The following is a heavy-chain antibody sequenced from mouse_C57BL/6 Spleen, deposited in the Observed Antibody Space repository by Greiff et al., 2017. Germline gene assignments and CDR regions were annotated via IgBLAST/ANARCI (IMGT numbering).Heavy chain of an antibody. CDR2: IDPETGGT. CDR3: TRAVVATGYFDV. Sequence: VQLQESGAELVRPGASVTLSCKASGYTFTDYEMHWVKQTPVHGLEWIGAIDPETGGTAYNQKFKGKAILTADKSSSTAYMELRSLTSEDSAVYYCTRAVVATGYFDVWGTGTTGTVSS. CDR1: GYTFTDYE. J-gene: IGHJ1*03. V-gene: IGHV1-15*01. D-gene: IGHD1-1*01.